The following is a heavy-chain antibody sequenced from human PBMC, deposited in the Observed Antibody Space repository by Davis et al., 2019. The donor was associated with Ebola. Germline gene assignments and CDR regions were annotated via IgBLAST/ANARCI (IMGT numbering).Heavy chain of an antibody. CDR3: ARDRGSGSYSLDY. J-gene: IGHJ4*02. Sequence: PGGSLRLSCAASGFTFSSYGMHWVRQAPGKGLEWVAVIWYDGSNKYYADSVKGRFTISRDNSKNTLYLQMNSLRAEDTAVYYCARDRGSGSYSLDYWGQGTLVTVSS. CDR2: IWYDGSNK. CDR1: GFTFSSYG. D-gene: IGHD1-26*01. V-gene: IGHV3-33*01.